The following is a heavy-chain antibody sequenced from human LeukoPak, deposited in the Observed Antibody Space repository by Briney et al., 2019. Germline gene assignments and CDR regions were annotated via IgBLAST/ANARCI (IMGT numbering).Heavy chain of an antibody. V-gene: IGHV3-23*01. CDR1: GFTFSSCA. Sequence: GGSLRLSCAASGFTFSSCAMSWVRQAPWKGLEWVSAISGSGGSTYYADSVKGRFTISRDNSKNTLYLQMNSLRAEDTAVYYCAKDPAASPYCSGGSCYGDYWGQGTLVTVSS. CDR2: ISGSGGST. CDR3: AKDPAASPYCSGGSCYGDY. D-gene: IGHD2-15*01. J-gene: IGHJ4*02.